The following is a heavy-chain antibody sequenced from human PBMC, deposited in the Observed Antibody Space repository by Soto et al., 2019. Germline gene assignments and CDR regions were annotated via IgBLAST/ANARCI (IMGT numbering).Heavy chain of an antibody. CDR3: ARVREGCSANNCYFDP. D-gene: IGHD1-1*01. Sequence: SETLSLTCTLSGGSVRAPDWWNWVRQSPDKGLEWIAEVHISGHSNYNPSLRSRVSVSIDSSKNQFYLNLNSVTAADTAIYYCARVREGCSANNCYFDPWGQGTQVTVSS. J-gene: IGHJ5*01. CDR1: GGSVRAPDW. CDR2: VHISGHS. V-gene: IGHV4-4*02.